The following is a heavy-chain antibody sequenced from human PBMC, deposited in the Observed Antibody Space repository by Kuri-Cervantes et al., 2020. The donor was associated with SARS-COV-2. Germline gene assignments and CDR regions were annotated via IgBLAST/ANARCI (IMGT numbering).Heavy chain of an antibody. J-gene: IGHJ4*02. CDR1: GFTFSSYA. Sequence: SCAASGFTFSSYAMHWVRQAPGKGLEWVAVISYDGSNKYYADSVKGRFTISRDNSKNTLYLQMNSLRAEDTAVYYCARGGSSGWSQLEYWGQGTLVTVSS. CDR3: ARGGSSGWSQLEY. V-gene: IGHV3-30*04. D-gene: IGHD6-19*01. CDR2: ISYDGSNK.